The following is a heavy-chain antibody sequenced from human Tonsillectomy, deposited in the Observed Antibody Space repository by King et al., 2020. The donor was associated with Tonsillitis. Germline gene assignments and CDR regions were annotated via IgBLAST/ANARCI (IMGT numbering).Heavy chain of an antibody. Sequence: HVQLVESGGGVVQPGRSLRLSCAASGFTFSRYGMHWVRQAPGKGLEWVAVISYDGTNKYYADSVKGRFTISRDNSKNTLYLQMNSLRAEDTAVYYCAKQGSSSWSFDYGGQGTLVTVSS. CDR2: ISYDGTNK. D-gene: IGHD6-13*01. CDR1: GFTFSRYG. V-gene: IGHV3-30*18. CDR3: AKQGSSSWSFDY. J-gene: IGHJ4*02.